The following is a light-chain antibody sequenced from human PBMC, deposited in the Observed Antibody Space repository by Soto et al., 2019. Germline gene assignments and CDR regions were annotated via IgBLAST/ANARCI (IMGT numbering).Light chain of an antibody. CDR1: QSVGSN. CDR2: GAS. J-gene: IGKJ5*01. CDR3: QQSYSSPIT. V-gene: IGKV3-15*01. Sequence: EIVMTQSPATLSVSPGERVTLSCRARQSVGSNLAWYQQKPGQAPRLLIYGASTRATGIPARFSGSGSGTDFTVTISRLEPEDFAVYYCQQSYSSPITFGQGARLEI.